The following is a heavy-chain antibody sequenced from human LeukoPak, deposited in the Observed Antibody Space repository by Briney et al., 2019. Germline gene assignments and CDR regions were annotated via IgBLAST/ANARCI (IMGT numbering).Heavy chain of an antibody. CDR3: ASSRKAARGGFDY. CDR1: GFTFSSYG. V-gene: IGHV3-48*01. CDR2: ISSSSSTI. J-gene: IGHJ4*02. D-gene: IGHD6-6*01. Sequence: PGGSLRLSCAASGFTFSSYGMTWVRQAPGKGLEWVSYISSSSSTIYYADSVKGRFTISRDNAKNSLYLQLNSLRAEDTAVYYCASSRKAARGGFDYWGQGTLVTVSS.